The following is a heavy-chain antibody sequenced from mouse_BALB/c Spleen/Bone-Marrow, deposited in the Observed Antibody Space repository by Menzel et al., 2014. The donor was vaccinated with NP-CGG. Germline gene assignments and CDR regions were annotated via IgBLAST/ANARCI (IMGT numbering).Heavy chain of an antibody. CDR3: ARDHYGYYTMDY. V-gene: IGHV5-9-4*01. CDR1: GFTFSSYA. J-gene: IGHJ4*01. D-gene: IGHD1-2*01. CDR2: TSSGGSYT. Sequence: EVNLVESGGGLVKPGGSLKLSCAASGFTFSSYAMSWVRQSPEKRLEWVAETSSGGSYTYYPDTVTGRFTISRDNAKNTLYLEMSSLRSEDTAMYYCARDHYGYYTMDYWGQGTSVTVSS.